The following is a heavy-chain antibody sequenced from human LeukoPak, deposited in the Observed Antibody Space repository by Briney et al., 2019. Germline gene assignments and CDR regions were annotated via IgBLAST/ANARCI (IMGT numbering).Heavy chain of an antibody. J-gene: IGHJ3*02. D-gene: IGHD6-13*01. CDR3: ASLSPTIAAVVI. Sequence: SETLSLTCTVSGGSISSGSYYWSWIRQPAGKGLEWIGRIYTSGSTNYNPSLKSRVTISVDTSKNQFSLKLSSVTAADTAVYYCASLSPTIAAVVIWGQGTMVTVSS. V-gene: IGHV4-61*02. CDR2: IYTSGST. CDR1: GGSISSGSYY.